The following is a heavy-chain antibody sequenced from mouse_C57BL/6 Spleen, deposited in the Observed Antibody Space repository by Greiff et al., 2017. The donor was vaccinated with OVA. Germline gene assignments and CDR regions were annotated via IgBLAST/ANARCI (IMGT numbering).Heavy chain of an antibody. V-gene: IGHV5-4*01. CDR3: ARADYYGSSYKDYYAMDY. Sequence: EVQVVESGGGLVKPGGSLKLSCAASGFTFSSYAMSWVRQTPEKRLEWVATISDGGSYTYYPDNVKGRFTISRDNAKNNLYLQMSHLKSEDTAMYYWARADYYGSSYKDYYAMDYWGQGTSVTVSS. CDR1: GFTFSSYA. D-gene: IGHD1-1*01. J-gene: IGHJ4*01. CDR2: ISDGGSYT.